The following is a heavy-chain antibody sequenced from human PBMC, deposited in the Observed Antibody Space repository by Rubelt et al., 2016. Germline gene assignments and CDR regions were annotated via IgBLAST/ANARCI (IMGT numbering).Heavy chain of an antibody. CDR3: AGVGSGYYPEGY. D-gene: IGHD3-22*01. J-gene: IGHJ4*02. CDR1: GYTFTSYA. Sequence: QVQLVQSGAEVKKPGASVKVSCKASGYTFTSYAMHWVRQAPGQRLEWMGWISAYNGNTNYAQKLQGRVTMTTDTSTGTADMELRSLRSDDTAVYYCAGVGSGYYPEGYWGQGTLVTVSS. V-gene: IGHV1-18*01. CDR2: ISAYNGNT.